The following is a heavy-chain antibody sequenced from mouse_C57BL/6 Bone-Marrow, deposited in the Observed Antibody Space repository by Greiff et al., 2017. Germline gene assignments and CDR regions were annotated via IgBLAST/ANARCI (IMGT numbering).Heavy chain of an antibody. CDR3: ARWGYDYDGTLS. D-gene: IGHD2-4*01. Sequence: VQLQQPGAELVMPGASVKLSCKASGYTFTSYWMHWVKQRPGQGLEWIGEIDPSDSYTNYNQKFKGKSTLTVDKSSSTAYMQLSSLTSEDSAVYYCARWGYDYDGTLSWGQGTLVTVSA. CDR1: GYTFTSYW. CDR2: IDPSDSYT. V-gene: IGHV1-69*01. J-gene: IGHJ3*01.